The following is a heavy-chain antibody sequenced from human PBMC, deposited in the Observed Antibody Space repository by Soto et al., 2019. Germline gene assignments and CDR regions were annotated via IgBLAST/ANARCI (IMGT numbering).Heavy chain of an antibody. Sequence: QVQLVQSGAEVKKPESSVKVSCKTSGGTFVRHVISWVRQAPGQGPEWMGKINPLSGISNYAQKFQDRVTFSADTESSTAYMELSSLRSDDTAVYYCAPPACAATWCSPSHNLDHWGQGTLVTVSS. J-gene: IGHJ4*02. D-gene: IGHD2-2*01. CDR1: GGTFVRHV. V-gene: IGHV1-69*09. CDR2: INPLSGIS. CDR3: APPACAATWCSPSHNLDH.